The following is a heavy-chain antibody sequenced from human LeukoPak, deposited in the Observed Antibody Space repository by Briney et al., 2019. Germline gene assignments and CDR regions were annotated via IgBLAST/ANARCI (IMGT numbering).Heavy chain of an antibody. CDR2: ISGSGGST. CDR1: GFTFSRYW. D-gene: IGHD6-6*01. J-gene: IGHJ4*02. Sequence: GGSLRLSCAASGFTFSRYWMNWVRQAPGKGLEWVSAISGSGGSTYYADSVKGRFTISRDNSKNTLYLQMNSLRAEDTAVYYCAKDRVAARPDFDYWGQGTLVTVSS. V-gene: IGHV3-23*01. CDR3: AKDRVAARPDFDY.